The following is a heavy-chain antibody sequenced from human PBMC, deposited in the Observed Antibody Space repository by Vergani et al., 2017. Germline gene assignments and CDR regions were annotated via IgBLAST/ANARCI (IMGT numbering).Heavy chain of an antibody. CDR3: MASAY. CDR1: GFTFSSYA. D-gene: IGHD5-24*01. J-gene: IGHJ4*02. CDR2: ISASGGST. Sequence: EVQLLESGGGLVQPGGSLRLSCAASGFTFSSYAMNWVRQAPGKGLEWVSSISASGGSTYYAYSVKGRFTVSRDNSKNTLYLQINNLRAEDTAVYYCMASAYWGQGILVTVSS. V-gene: IGHV3-23*01.